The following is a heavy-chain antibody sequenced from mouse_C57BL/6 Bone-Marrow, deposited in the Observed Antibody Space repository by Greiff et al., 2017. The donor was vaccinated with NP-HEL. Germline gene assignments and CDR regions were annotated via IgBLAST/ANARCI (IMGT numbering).Heavy chain of an antibody. CDR1: GYTFTRYW. Sequence: QVQLQQPGAELVTPGASVTLSCTASGYTFTRYWLHWVKQRPGQGLEWIGMIHPNSGSTNYNEKFKSKATMTVDKSSSTAYMQLSSLTSEDSAVYYCSRRPYYYDAPYFDVWGTGTTVTVSS. CDR3: SRRPYYYDAPYFDV. V-gene: IGHV1-64*01. J-gene: IGHJ1*03. D-gene: IGHD1-1*01. CDR2: IHPNSGST.